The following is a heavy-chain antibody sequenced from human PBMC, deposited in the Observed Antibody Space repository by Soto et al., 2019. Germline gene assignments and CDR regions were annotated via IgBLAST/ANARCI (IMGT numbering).Heavy chain of an antibody. CDR3: ARGHCSGGLCIYSMPFDY. CDR2: IYDSGSN. CDR1: GDSIGSYY. V-gene: IGHV4-59*01. J-gene: IGHJ4*02. D-gene: IGHD2-15*01. Sequence: ETLSLTCTVSGDSIGSYYWSWIRQPPGKGLEWIGYIYDSGSNHYNPSLKSRVTISEDTSKNQFSLKLSSVTAADTAVYYCARGHCSGGLCIYSMPFDYWGQGTLVTVSS.